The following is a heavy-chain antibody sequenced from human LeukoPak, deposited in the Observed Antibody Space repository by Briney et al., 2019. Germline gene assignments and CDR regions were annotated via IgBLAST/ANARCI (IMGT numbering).Heavy chain of an antibody. Sequence: GASVTVSCKASGYAFTNYAISWVRQAPGQGLEWMGWISVYNGNTNYAQKLQGRVTMTADTSTTTAYMELRSLRSDDTAVHYCARGYCSSATCRHFDYWGQGALVTVSS. CDR2: ISVYNGNT. CDR3: ARGYCSSATCRHFDY. CDR1: GYAFTNYA. V-gene: IGHV1-18*01. D-gene: IGHD2-2*01. J-gene: IGHJ4*02.